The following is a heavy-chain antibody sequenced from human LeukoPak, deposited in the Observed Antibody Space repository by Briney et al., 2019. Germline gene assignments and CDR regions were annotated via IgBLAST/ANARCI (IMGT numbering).Heavy chain of an antibody. CDR2: IIPIFGTA. J-gene: IGHJ4*02. V-gene: IGHV1-69*13. D-gene: IGHD5-12*01. CDR3: ARRDSGYDKTGDY. CDR1: GGTFSSYA. Sequence: GASVKVSCKASGGTFSSYAISWVRQAPGQGLEWMGGIIPIFGTANYAQKFQGRVTITADESTSTAYMELSSLRSEDTAVYYCARRDSGYDKTGDYWGQGTLVTVSS.